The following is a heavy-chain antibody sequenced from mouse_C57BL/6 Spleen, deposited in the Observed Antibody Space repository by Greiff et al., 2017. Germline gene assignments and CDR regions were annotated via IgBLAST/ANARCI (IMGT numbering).Heavy chain of an antibody. CDR3: AKYDYDVGIAY. D-gene: IGHD2-4*01. Sequence: EVQLQQSGPELVKPGASVKMSCKASGYTFTDYNMHWVKQSHGKSLEWIEYINPNNGGTSYNQKFKGKATLTVNKSSSTAYMELRSLTSEDSAVYYCAKYDYDVGIAYWGQGTLVTVSA. CDR2: INPNNGGT. V-gene: IGHV1-22*01. CDR1: GYTFTDYN. J-gene: IGHJ3*01.